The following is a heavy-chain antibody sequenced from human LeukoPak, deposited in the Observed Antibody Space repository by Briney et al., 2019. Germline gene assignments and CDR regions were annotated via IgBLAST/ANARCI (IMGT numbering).Heavy chain of an antibody. D-gene: IGHD3-16*01. V-gene: IGHV3-33*08. CDR1: GFTFSSYG. J-gene: IGHJ4*02. CDR2: IWYDGSNK. Sequence: GGSLRLSCAASGFTFSSYGMHWVRQAPGKGLEWVAVIWYDGSNKYYADSVKGRFTISRDNSKNTLYLQMNSLRAEDTAVYYCARDPTQLGEYPDYWGQGTLVTVSS. CDR3: ARDPTQLGEYPDY.